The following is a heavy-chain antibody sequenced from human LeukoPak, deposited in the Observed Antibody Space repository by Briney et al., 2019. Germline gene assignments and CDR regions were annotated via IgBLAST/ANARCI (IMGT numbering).Heavy chain of an antibody. D-gene: IGHD1-26*01. CDR3: ARDAARSGTPRPFDI. Sequence: TGGALRLTCAASGFTFSSYTVNWVRQAPGKGLGWVSNIGTSSTTIYYADSVKGRFTISRDNAKNSLYLQMNSLRAEDTAVYHCARDAARSGTPRPFDIWGQGTMVTVSS. CDR2: IGTSSTTI. J-gene: IGHJ3*02. CDR1: GFTFSSYT. V-gene: IGHV3-48*01.